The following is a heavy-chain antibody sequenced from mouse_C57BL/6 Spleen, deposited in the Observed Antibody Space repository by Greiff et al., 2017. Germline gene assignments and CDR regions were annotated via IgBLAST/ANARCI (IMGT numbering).Heavy chain of an antibody. Sequence: EVKLMESGPVLVKPGASVKMSCKASGYTFTDYYMNWVKQSHGKSLEWIGVINPYNGGTSYNQKFKGKATLTVDKSSSTAYMELNSLTSEDSAVYYCARGLRGFDYWGQGTTLTVSS. CDR3: ARGLRGFDY. J-gene: IGHJ2*01. D-gene: IGHD1-1*01. V-gene: IGHV1-19*01. CDR1: GYTFTDYY. CDR2: INPYNGGT.